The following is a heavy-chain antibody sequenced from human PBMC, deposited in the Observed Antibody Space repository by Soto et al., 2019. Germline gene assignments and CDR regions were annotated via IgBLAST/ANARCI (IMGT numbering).Heavy chain of an antibody. Sequence: QVQLVESGGGVVQPGRSLRLSCAASGFTFNSYGMHWVRQAPGKGLEWVAVISYDGSNKYYADSVKGRFTISRDNSKNTLYLQMNSLRAEDTAVYYCAKDRGYYYDSSGSDYWGQGTLVTVSS. D-gene: IGHD3-22*01. CDR3: AKDRGYYYDSSGSDY. CDR1: GFTFNSYG. V-gene: IGHV3-30*18. J-gene: IGHJ4*02. CDR2: ISYDGSNK.